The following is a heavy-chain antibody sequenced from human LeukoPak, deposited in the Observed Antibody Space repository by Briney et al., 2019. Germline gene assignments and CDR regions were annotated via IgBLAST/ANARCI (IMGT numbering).Heavy chain of an antibody. CDR2: IDDDGGST. CDR1: GFTLSTDV. D-gene: IGHD6-19*01. J-gene: IGHJ4*02. V-gene: IGHV3-23*01. Sequence: GGSLRLSCAASGFTLSTDVMTWVRQAPGKGLEWVSAIDDDGGSTDYADSVRGRFTISRDNSKNTLFLQMNRLRADDTALYYCARRVGGTPDYWGRGTLVTVSS. CDR3: ARRVGGTPDY.